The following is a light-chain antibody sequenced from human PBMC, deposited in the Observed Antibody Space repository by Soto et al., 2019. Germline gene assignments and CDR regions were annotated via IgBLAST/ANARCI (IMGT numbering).Light chain of an antibody. CDR1: QSVSSF. V-gene: IGKV3-11*01. J-gene: IGKJ4*01. CDR3: QQHTNWPLT. CDR2: DAS. Sequence: ETVLTQSPATLSLSPGEGATLSCRASQSVSSFLAWYQQKPGQAPRLLIYDASNRATGIPARFSGSGSGTDFTLTIGSLEPEDFAVYYCQQHTNWPLTFGGGTKVEIK.